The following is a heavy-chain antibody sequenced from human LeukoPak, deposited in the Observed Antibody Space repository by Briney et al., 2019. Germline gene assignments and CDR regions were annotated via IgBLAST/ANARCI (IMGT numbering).Heavy chain of an antibody. CDR2: IYHSGST. Sequence: SETLSLTCAVSGYSISSGYYWGWIRQPPGKGLEWIGSIYHSGSTYYNPSLKSRVTISVDTSKNQFSLKLSSVTAADTAVYYCVRTLRFGLRQKYFDYWGQGTLVNLSS. CDR3: VRTLRFGLRQKYFDY. J-gene: IGHJ4*02. D-gene: IGHD3-3*01. V-gene: IGHV4-38-2*01. CDR1: GYSISSGYY.